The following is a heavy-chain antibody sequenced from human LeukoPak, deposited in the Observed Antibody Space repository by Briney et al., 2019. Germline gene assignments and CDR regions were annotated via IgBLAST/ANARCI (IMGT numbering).Heavy chain of an antibody. D-gene: IGHD6-19*01. J-gene: IGHJ4*02. CDR2: ISGGGGST. Sequence: GGSLRLSCAASGFTFSSYATSWVRQAPGKGLEWVSAISGGGGSTYYADSVKGWFTISRDNSKNTLYLQMNSLRAEDTAVYYCAKFDSSGWWLWGQGTLVTVSS. CDR1: GFTFSSYA. V-gene: IGHV3-23*01. CDR3: AKFDSSGWWL.